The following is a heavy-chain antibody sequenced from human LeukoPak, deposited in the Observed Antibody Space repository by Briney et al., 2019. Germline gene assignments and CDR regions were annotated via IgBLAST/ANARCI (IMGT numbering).Heavy chain of an antibody. V-gene: IGHV3-9*01. CDR3: AKARGPYYYDSSGDY. Sequence: GGSLRLSCAASGFTFDDYAMHWVRQAPGKGLEWVSGISWNSGSIGYADSVKGQFTISRDNAKNSLYLQMNSLRAEDTALYYCAKARGPYYYDSSGDYWGQGTLVTVSS. CDR2: ISWNSGSI. CDR1: GFTFDDYA. D-gene: IGHD3-22*01. J-gene: IGHJ4*02.